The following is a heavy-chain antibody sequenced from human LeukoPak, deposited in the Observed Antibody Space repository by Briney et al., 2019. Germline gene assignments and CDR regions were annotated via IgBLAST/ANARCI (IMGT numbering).Heavy chain of an antibody. V-gene: IGHV3-23*01. Sequence: GGSLRLSCAASGFTFSSYAMSWVRQAPGKGLEWVSAISGGGGDTYHADSVKDRFTISRDNSKNTLYLQMNSLRAEDTAVYYCAKEMEAAGSTRGSFDYWGQGTLVTVSS. J-gene: IGHJ4*02. D-gene: IGHD6-13*01. CDR1: GFTFSSYA. CDR2: ISGGGGDT. CDR3: AKEMEAAGSTRGSFDY.